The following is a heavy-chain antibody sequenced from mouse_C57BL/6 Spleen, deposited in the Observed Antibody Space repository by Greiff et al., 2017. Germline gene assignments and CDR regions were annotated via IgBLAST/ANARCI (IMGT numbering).Heavy chain of an antibody. CDR1: GYTFTSYW. Sequence: LQPGAELVKPGASVKVSCKASGYTFTSYWMHWVKQRPGQGLEWIGRIHPSDSDTNYNQKFKGKATLTVDKSSSTAYMQLSSLTSEDSAVYYCARPPSYYYGSSYTFAYWGQGTLVTVSA. V-gene: IGHV1-74*01. CDR2: IHPSDSDT. D-gene: IGHD1-1*01. J-gene: IGHJ3*01. CDR3: ARPPSYYYGSSYTFAY.